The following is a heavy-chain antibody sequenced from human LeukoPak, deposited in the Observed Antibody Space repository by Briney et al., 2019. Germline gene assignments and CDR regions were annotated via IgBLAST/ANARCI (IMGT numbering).Heavy chain of an antibody. CDR1: GGSISSYY. Sequence: SETLSLTCTVSGGSISSYYWGWIRQPPGKGLEWIGYIYYSGSTNYNPSLKSRVTISVDTSKNQFSLKLSSVTAADTAVYYCAKTSVGYHYYGMDVWGQGTTVTVSS. J-gene: IGHJ6*02. V-gene: IGHV4-59*01. CDR2: IYYSGST. CDR3: AKTSVGYHYYGMDV.